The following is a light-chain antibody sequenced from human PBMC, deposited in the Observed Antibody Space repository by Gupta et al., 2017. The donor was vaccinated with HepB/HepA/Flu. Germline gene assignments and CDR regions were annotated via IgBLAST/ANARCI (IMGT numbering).Light chain of an antibody. Sequence: SYELTQPPSVSVFPGQTASITCSGDKLGDKYACWYQQKPGQSPVLVMYQDSKRPSGIPERFSGSNSGNTATLTISGTQAMDEADYYCQAWDSSTAEVFGGGTKLTVL. J-gene: IGLJ2*01. CDR1: KLGDKY. V-gene: IGLV3-1*01. CDR3: QAWDSSTAEV. CDR2: QDS.